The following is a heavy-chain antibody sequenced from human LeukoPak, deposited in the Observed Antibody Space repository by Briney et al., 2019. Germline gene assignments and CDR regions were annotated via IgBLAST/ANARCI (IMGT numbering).Heavy chain of an antibody. V-gene: IGHV1-69*13. J-gene: IGHJ4*02. Sequence: SVKVSCKASGGTFSSYAISWVRQAPGQGLEWMGGIIPIFGTASYAQKFQGRVTITADESTSTAYMELSSLRSEDTAVYYCARDLGCSSGWYCNYWGQGTLVTVSS. D-gene: IGHD6-19*01. CDR2: IIPIFGTA. CDR1: GGTFSSYA. CDR3: ARDLGCSSGWYCNY.